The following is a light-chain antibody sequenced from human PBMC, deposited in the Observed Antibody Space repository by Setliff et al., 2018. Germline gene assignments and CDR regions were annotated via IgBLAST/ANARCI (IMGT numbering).Light chain of an antibody. CDR3: SSYAASYNPYV. J-gene: IGLJ1*01. CDR2: EVT. CDR1: SSDVGAYNY. V-gene: IGLV2-8*01. Sequence: QSALTQPPSASGSPGQSLTISCTGTSSDVGAYNYVSWYQQHPGKAPKLMIYEVTKRPSGVPDRFSGSKSGNTASLTVSGLQADDEADYYCSSYAASYNPYVFGTGTKATVL.